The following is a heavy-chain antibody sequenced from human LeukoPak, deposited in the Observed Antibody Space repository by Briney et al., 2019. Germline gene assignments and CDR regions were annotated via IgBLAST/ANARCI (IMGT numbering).Heavy chain of an antibody. CDR3: AKVRGTSSSAYGMDV. V-gene: IGHV3-30*18. D-gene: IGHD6-6*01. Sequence: GRSLRLSCAASGFTFSSYGMHWVRQAPGKGLEWEAVISYDAGNKYSADSVKGRFTISRDNSQNTLYLQMNSLRAEDTAVYYCAKVRGTSSSAYGMDVWGQGTTVTVSS. CDR1: GFTFSSYG. J-gene: IGHJ6*02. CDR2: ISYDAGNK.